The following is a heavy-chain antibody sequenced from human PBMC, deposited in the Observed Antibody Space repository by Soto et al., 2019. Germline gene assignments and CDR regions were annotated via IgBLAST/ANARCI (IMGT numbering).Heavy chain of an antibody. D-gene: IGHD2-15*01. CDR3: ANRGGFYF. V-gene: IGHV3-23*01. Sequence: EGQLLQSGGGLVQPGESLRLSCAASGFTFSSSGMSWVRQAPGKGLEWVSSISIRGDYRYYADSVKGRFTISRDNSKNTLYLQMNTLTADDTALYYCANRGGFYFWGQGTMFAVSS. J-gene: IGHJ3*01. CDR2: ISIRGDYR. CDR1: GFTFSSSG.